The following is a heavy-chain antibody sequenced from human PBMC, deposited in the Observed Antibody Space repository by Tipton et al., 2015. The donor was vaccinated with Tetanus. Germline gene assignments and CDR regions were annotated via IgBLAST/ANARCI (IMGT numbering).Heavy chain of an antibody. Sequence: QLVQSGAEVKKPGSSVKVSCKASGGTFSSYAISWVRQAPGQGLEWMGGIIPIFGTANYAQKFQGRVTITADESTSTAYMELSSLRSEDTAVYYRARVSREGPELELDAFDIWGQGTMVTVSS. CDR2: IIPIFGTA. CDR3: ARVSREGPELELDAFDI. D-gene: IGHD1-7*01. J-gene: IGHJ3*02. V-gene: IGHV1-69*01. CDR1: GGTFSSYA.